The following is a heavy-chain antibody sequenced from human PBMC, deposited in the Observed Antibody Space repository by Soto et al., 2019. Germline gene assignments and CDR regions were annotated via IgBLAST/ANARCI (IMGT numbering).Heavy chain of an antibody. Sequence: QVQLQESGPGLVKPSQTLSLTCTVSGGSISSGDYYWSWIRQPPGKGLEWIGYIYYSGSTYYNPSLKSRVTISVDTSKNQCSLKLSSVTAADTAVYYCARYSSSWLNAFDIWGQGTMVTVSS. V-gene: IGHV4-30-4*01. CDR2: IYYSGST. CDR3: ARYSSSWLNAFDI. CDR1: GGSISSGDYY. D-gene: IGHD6-13*01. J-gene: IGHJ3*02.